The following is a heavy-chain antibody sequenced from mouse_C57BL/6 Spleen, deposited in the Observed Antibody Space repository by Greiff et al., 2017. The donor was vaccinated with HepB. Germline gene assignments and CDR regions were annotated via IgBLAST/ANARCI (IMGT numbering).Heavy chain of an antibody. J-gene: IGHJ4*01. CDR2: IDPSDSET. CDR3: ARGPTVSYAMDY. CDR1: GYTFTSYW. D-gene: IGHD1-1*01. Sequence: QVQLQQPGAELVRPGSSVKLSCKASGYTFTSYWMHWVKQRPIQGLEWIGNIDPSDSETHYNQKFKDKATLTVDKSSSTAYMQLSSLTSEDSAVYYCARGPTVSYAMDYWGQGTSVTVSS. V-gene: IGHV1-52*01.